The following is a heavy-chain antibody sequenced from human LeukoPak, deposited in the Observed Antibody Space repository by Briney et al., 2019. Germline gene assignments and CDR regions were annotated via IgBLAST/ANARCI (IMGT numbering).Heavy chain of an antibody. Sequence: SGGSLRLSCAASGFTFSSYEMNWVRQAPGKGLEWVSYISSSGSTIYYADSVKGRFTISRDNAKNSLYLQMHSLRAEDTAVYYCARDQSDYGDYQGGYWGQGTLVTVSS. CDR3: ARDQSDYGDYQGGY. D-gene: IGHD4-17*01. V-gene: IGHV3-48*03. CDR2: ISSSGSTI. CDR1: GFTFSSYE. J-gene: IGHJ4*02.